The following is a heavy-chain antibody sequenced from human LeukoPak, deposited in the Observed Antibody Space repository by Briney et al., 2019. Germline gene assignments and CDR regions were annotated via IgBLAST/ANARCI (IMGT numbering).Heavy chain of an antibody. Sequence: GASLKISCKPSDYSFPNYCIGWVRPLPGKGLAWMGIIYPDDSDTRYSPSFQGQVTISADTSISTAYLQWSSLKASDTAQYYPAIGRGGQRLGDYWGQGTLVTVSS. CDR3: AIGRGGQRLGDY. V-gene: IGHV5-51*01. CDR1: DYSFPNYC. D-gene: IGHD6-25*01. CDR2: IYPDDSDT. J-gene: IGHJ4*02.